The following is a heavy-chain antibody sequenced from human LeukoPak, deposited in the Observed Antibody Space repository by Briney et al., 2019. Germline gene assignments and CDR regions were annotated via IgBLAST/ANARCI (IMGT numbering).Heavy chain of an antibody. CDR1: GFTFSSYG. CDR2: ISYDGSNK. D-gene: IGHD2-15*01. J-gene: IGHJ4*02. V-gene: IGHV3-30*03. Sequence: GGSLRLSCAASGFTFSSYGMHWVRQAPGKGLEWVAVISYDGSNKYYADSVKGRFTISRDNSNNTLYLQMNSLRAEDTAVYYCARDDIRSGILASAGVRYWGQGTLVTVSS. CDR3: ARDDIRSGILASAGVRY.